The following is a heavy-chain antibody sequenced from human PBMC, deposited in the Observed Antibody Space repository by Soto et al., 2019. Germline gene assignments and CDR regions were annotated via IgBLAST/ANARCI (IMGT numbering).Heavy chain of an antibody. V-gene: IGHV3-33*07. CDR3: ARDWVERGYQEYFQH. D-gene: IGHD3-22*01. J-gene: IGHJ1*01. CDR2: IWHDGSNK. CDR1: GFTFSSYT. Sequence: PGGSLRLSCAASGFTFSSYTMYWVRQAPGKGLEGVAVIWHDGSNKYYVDSVKGRFTISRDNSKNTLYLQMNSLRAEDTAVYYCARDWVERGYQEYFQHWGQGTLVNVAS.